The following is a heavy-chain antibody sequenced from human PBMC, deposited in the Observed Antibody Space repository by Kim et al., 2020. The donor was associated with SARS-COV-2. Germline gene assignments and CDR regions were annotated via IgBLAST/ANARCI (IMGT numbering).Heavy chain of an antibody. CDR2: IYTSGGST. V-gene: IGHV1-46*01. D-gene: IGHD3-3*01. CDR1: GYTFSSYE. Sequence: ASVKVSCKASGYTFSSYEMHWVRQAPGQGLEWMGIIYTSGGSTRYAQKFQGRVTMTRDTSTSTVYMELSSLRSEDTAVYYCARAGGFWSGDRWGQGTLVT. CDR3: ARAGGFWSGDR. J-gene: IGHJ4*02.